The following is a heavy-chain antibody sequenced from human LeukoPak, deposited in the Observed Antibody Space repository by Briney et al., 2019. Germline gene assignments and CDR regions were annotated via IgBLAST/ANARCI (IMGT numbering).Heavy chain of an antibody. CDR3: AEDPNGDYIGTFDI. D-gene: IGHD4-17*01. CDR2: ISSSSYI. J-gene: IGHJ3*02. Sequence: GGSLRLSCAASGFTFSSYSTNWVRQAPGKGLEWVSSISSSSYIYYADSVKGRFTISRDNSKNTLYLQMNSLRAEDTAVYYCAEDPNGDYIGTFDIWGQGTMVTVSS. CDR1: GFTFSSYS. V-gene: IGHV3-21*04.